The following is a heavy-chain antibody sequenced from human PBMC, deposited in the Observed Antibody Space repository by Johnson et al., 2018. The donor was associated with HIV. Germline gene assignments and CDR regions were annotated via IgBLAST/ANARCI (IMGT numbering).Heavy chain of an antibody. CDR2: TNSDGTTT. D-gene: IGHD3-22*01. V-gene: IGHV3-74*01. CDR3: AREGASDSSGYSKDHDDAFDI. CDR1: GLIFSRSW. Sequence: VQLVESGGGLNRPGGSLRLSCAASGLIFSRSWMHWVRQAPGKGLVWVSRTNSDGTTTNYADSVTGRFTISRDNSQNTLYLQMNSLRAEDTAVDYSAREGASDSSGYSKDHDDAFDIWGQGTSVTVSS. J-gene: IGHJ3*02.